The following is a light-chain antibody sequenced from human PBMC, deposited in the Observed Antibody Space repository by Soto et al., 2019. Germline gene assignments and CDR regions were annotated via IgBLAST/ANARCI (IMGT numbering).Light chain of an antibody. Sequence: EFVLTQSPGTLSLSPGERATLSGRASQSVSNNYLAWYQQKPGQAPRLLIYGASNRATGIPDRFSGSGSGTDFPLTISRLEPEDFAVYFCQQYDNLSWTFGQGTKVHIK. V-gene: IGKV3-20*01. CDR2: GAS. CDR1: QSVSNNY. CDR3: QQYDNLSWT. J-gene: IGKJ1*01.